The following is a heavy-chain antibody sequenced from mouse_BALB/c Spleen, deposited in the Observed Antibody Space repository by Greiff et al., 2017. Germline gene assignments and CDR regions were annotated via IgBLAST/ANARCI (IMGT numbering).Heavy chain of an antibody. J-gene: IGHJ3*01. V-gene: IGHV5-6-5*01. CDR2: ISSGGST. D-gene: IGHD1-1*01. Sequence: EVMLVESGGGLVKPGGSLKLSCAASGFTFSSYAMSWVRQTPEKRLEWVASISSGGSTYYPDSVKGRFTISRDNARNILYLQMSSLRSEDTAMYYCANGLSPFAYWGQGTLVTVSA. CDR3: ANGLSPFAY. CDR1: GFTFSSYA.